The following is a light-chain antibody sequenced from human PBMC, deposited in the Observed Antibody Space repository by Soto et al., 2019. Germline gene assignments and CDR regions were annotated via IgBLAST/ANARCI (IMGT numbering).Light chain of an antibody. CDR1: SSDVGAYKY. CDR2: EVS. CDR3: TSYVGSNIWV. Sequence: QSALTQPPSASGSPGQSVTISCTGTSSDVGAYKYVSWYQHYPGKAPKLMIYEVSKRPSGVPDRFSGSKSGNTASLTVSGLLAEDEAHYYCTSYVGSNIWVFGGGTKLPVL. J-gene: IGLJ3*02. V-gene: IGLV2-8*01.